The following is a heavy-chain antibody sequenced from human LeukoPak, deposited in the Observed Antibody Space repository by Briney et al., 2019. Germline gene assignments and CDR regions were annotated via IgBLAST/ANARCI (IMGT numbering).Heavy chain of an antibody. V-gene: IGHV3-21*01. CDR2: IISSSSYI. CDR3: ARGVTLGLVYYYYYGMDV. D-gene: IGHD6-19*01. CDR1: GLTVSSYS. J-gene: IGHJ6*04. Sequence: GRSLRLSCAPSGLTVSSYSTNWVRQAPGKGLECVSSIISSSSYIYYADSVKDRLTISRDSAKNSLYLQMNSLGAEDTAVYYCARGVTLGLVYYYYYGMDVWGKGTTVTVSS.